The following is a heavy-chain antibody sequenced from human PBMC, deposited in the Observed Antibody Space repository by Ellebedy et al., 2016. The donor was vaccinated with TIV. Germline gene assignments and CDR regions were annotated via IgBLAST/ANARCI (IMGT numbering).Heavy chain of an antibody. CDR1: GYTFTPYY. D-gene: IGHD6-6*01. Sequence: AAAVKVSCKASGYTFTPYYLHWVRQAPGQGLEWMAWIYPNSGGTNYPQKFQGRVTMTRATSISTAYMELSRLRSDDTAVYYCAIGASSSVAFDIWGQGTMVTVSS. CDR2: IYPNSGGT. J-gene: IGHJ3*02. V-gene: IGHV1-2*02. CDR3: AIGASSSVAFDI.